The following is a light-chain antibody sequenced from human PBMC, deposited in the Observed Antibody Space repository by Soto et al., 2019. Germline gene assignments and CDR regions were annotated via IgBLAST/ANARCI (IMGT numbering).Light chain of an antibody. CDR1: QAIFRDSSGRHL. CDR2: WAS. V-gene: IGKV4-1*01. CDR3: QQFYSPPLFT. J-gene: IGKJ2*01. Sequence: DIVMTQSPDSLAVSLGERASISCRSCQAIFRDSSGRHLLAWYQQKPGQPPKLLIYWASTRESGVPDRSSGSGPATDFTPTISSLQAEDVADYYCQQFYSPPLFTFGQGTKLEI.